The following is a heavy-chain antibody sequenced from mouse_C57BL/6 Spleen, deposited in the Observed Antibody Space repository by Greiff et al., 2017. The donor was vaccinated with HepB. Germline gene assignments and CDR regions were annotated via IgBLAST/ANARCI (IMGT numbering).Heavy chain of an antibody. D-gene: IGHD2-1*01. CDR1: GFTFSSYG. CDR3: ARQGGNYDLYYFDY. J-gene: IGHJ2*01. V-gene: IGHV5-6*01. CDR2: ISSGGSYT. Sequence: EVQVVESGGDLVKPGGSLKLSCAASGFTFSSYGMSWVRQTPDKRLEWVATISSGGSYTYYPDSVKGRFTISRDNAKNTMYLQMSSLKSEDTAMYYCARQGGNYDLYYFDYWGQGTTLTVSS.